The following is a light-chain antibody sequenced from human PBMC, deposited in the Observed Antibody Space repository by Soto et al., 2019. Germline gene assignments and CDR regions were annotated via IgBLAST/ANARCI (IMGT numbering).Light chain of an antibody. CDR1: QSVISN. V-gene: IGKV3-15*01. Sequence: EMVMTQSPVTLSVSPGESATLSCRASQSVISNLAWYQQKPGQAPRLLIYGASTRATGIPDRFSGSGSGTEFTLTISSLQSGDFATYYCQKYNSAPWTFGQGTKVDIK. CDR2: GAS. CDR3: QKYNSAPWT. J-gene: IGKJ1*01.